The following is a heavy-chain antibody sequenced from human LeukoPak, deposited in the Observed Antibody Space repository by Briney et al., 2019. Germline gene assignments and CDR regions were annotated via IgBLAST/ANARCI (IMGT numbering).Heavy chain of an antibody. Sequence: AGGSLRLSCAASGFTFSSYSMNWVRQAPGKGLEWVSSISSSSSYIYYADSVKGRFTTSRDNAKNSLYLQMNSLRAEDTAVYYCARDGYGDSPLEYWGQGTLVTVSS. V-gene: IGHV3-21*01. D-gene: IGHD4-17*01. J-gene: IGHJ4*02. CDR1: GFTFSSYS. CDR2: ISSSSSYI. CDR3: ARDGYGDSPLEY.